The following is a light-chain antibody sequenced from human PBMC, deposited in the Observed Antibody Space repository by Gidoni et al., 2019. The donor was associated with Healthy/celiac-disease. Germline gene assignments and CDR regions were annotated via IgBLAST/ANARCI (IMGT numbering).Light chain of an antibody. V-gene: IGKV1-6*01. CDR1: QGIRND. J-gene: IGKJ1*01. CDR3: LQDYNYPRT. Sequence: AIHMTQSPSSLSASLGDRVTITCRASQGIRNDLGWYQQKPGKAPRLLIYAASSLQSGVPSRFSGSGSGTDFTLTISSLQSEDFATYYCLQDYNYPRTFGQGTKVEIK. CDR2: AAS.